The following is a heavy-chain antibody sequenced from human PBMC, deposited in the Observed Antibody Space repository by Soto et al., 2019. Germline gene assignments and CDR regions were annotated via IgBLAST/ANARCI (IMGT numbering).Heavy chain of an antibody. V-gene: IGHV3-72*01. D-gene: IGHD3-10*01. CDR3: ASEVSLLWFGELLFAGWFAP. Sequence: GGPMRLPCAASGFTFSDHYMDRVRQAPGKGLEWGGRTRNKANSYTTEYAACVKGRFTISTDDSKTSLYLQMNSLKTADTAVYYCASEVSLLWFGELLFAGWFAPWGQGTLVTGSS. J-gene: IGHJ5*02. CDR2: TRNKANSYTT. CDR1: GFTFSDHY.